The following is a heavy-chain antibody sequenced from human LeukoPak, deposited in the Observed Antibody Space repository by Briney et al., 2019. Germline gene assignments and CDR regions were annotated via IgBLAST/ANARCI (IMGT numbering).Heavy chain of an antibody. CDR3: ATSRGYYYDSSGYYYFDY. J-gene: IGHJ4*02. CDR2: ISGSGGST. V-gene: IGHV3-23*01. CDR1: GFTFSSYA. Sequence: GGSLRLSCAASGFTFSSYAMSWVRQAPGTGLEWVSAISGSGGSTYYADSVKGRFTISRDNSKNTLYLQMNSLRAEDTAVYYCATSRGYYYDSSGYYYFDYWGQGTLVTVSS. D-gene: IGHD3-22*01.